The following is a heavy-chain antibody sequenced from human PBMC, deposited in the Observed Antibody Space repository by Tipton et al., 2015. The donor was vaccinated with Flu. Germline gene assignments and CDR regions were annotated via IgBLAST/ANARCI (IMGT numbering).Heavy chain of an antibody. CDR3: ARMGYCGGGSCYWDY. V-gene: IGHV4-61*01. J-gene: IGHJ4*02. CDR2: IYYTGST. Sequence: TLSLTCTVSGGSVSSGSYYWSWIRQPTGKGLEWIGYIYYTGSTKYSPSLKSRVTMSVDMSKNQFSLKLSSVTAADTAVYYCARMGYCGGGSCYWDYWGQGTLVTVSS. CDR1: GGSVSSGSYY. D-gene: IGHD2-15*01.